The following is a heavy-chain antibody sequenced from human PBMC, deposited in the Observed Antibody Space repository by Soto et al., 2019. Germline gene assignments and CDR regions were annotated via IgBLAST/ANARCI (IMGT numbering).Heavy chain of an antibody. CDR2: LSGSGNKT. CDR3: AKAIRLHFDY. Sequence: GGSLRLSCAASGFSFRTYAMSWVRQAPGKGLEWVSALSGSGNKTYYADSVRGRFTISRDNSKNTLYLQMHSLRVEDTAVYYCAKAIRLHFDYWGQGTVVTVS. J-gene: IGHJ4*02. D-gene: IGHD4-17*01. CDR1: GFSFRTYA. V-gene: IGHV3-23*01.